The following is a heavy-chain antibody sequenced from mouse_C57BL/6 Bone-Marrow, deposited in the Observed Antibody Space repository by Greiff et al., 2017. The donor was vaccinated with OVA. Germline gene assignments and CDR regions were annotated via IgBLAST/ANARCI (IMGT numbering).Heavy chain of an antibody. CDR1: GYSITSGYY. CDR3: AIDY. J-gene: IGHJ4*01. Sequence: EVKLMESGPGLVKPSQSLSLPCSVTGYSITSGYYWNWIRQFPGNKLEWMGYISYDGSNNYNPSLKNRISITRDTSKNQFFLKLNSVTTEDTATYYCAIDYGGQGTAVTVSS. CDR2: ISYDGSN. V-gene: IGHV3-6*01.